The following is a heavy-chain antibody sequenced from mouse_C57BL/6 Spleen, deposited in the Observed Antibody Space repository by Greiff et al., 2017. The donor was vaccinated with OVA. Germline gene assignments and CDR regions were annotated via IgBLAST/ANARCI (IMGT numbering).Heavy chain of an antibody. CDR3: ARRAVGFDY. CDR1: GYPFPSYW. J-gene: IGHJ2*01. D-gene: IGHD1-1*01. Sequence: VQLQQPGAELVMPGASVKLSCKASGYPFPSYWMHWVKQRPGQGLEWIGEIDPSDSYTNYNQKFKGKSTLTVDKSSSTAYMQLSSLTSEDSAVYYCARRAVGFDYWGQGTTLTVSS. V-gene: IGHV1-69*01. CDR2: IDPSDSYT.